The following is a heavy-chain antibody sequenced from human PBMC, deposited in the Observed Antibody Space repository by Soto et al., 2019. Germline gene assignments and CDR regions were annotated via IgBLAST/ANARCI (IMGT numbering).Heavy chain of an antibody. D-gene: IGHD3-16*01. V-gene: IGHV3-7*01. Sequence: EVQLVESGGGLVQPGGSLRLSCAASGLRFTSSWMSWVRQAPGKGLEWVAHINQNGGQKYYVDSAKGRFTISRDNAKTSLYLQMNSLRVEDTAVFYCVTWADAADEDYFHHWGQGTLVTVSS. J-gene: IGHJ1*01. CDR3: VTWADAADEDYFHH. CDR2: INQNGGQK. CDR1: GLRFTSSW.